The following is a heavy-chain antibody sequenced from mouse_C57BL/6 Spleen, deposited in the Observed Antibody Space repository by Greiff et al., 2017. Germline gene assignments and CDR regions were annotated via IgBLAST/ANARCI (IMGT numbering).Heavy chain of an antibody. J-gene: IGHJ2*01. Sequence: QVQLQQPGAELVKPGASVKLSCKASGYTFTSYWMHWVKQRPGQGLEWIGMIHPNSGSTNYNEKFKSKATLTVDKSSSTAYMQISSLTSEDSAVYYCARGIDYYGSSHYFDYWGKGTTLTVSS. D-gene: IGHD1-1*01. CDR1: GYTFTSYW. CDR2: IHPNSGST. CDR3: ARGIDYYGSSHYFDY. V-gene: IGHV1-64*01.